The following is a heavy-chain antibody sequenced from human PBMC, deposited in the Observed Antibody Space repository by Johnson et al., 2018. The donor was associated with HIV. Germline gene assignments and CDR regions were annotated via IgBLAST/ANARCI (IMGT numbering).Heavy chain of an antibody. CDR2: VNQDGSAK. CDR1: GFTLSNHW. Sequence: VQLVESGGGLVQPGGSLRLSCAASGFTLSNHWMSWVRQAPGKGLEYVANVNQDGSAKFYVDSVKGRFTISRDNAKNSLYLQMNSLRDEDTAVYYCARDESGYDEGFDAFDIWGQGTMVTVSS. D-gene: IGHD5-12*01. J-gene: IGHJ3*02. V-gene: IGHV3-7*05. CDR3: ARDESGYDEGFDAFDI.